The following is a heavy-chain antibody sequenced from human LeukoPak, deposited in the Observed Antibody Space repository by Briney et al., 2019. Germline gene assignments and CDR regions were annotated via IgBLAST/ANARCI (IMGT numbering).Heavy chain of an antibody. CDR3: ARRVVAVAGEDYFDY. J-gene: IGHJ4*02. Sequence: SETLSLTCTVSGGSISSSSYYWGWLRQPPGRGLEWIGSIYYSGSTYYNPSLKSRVTISLDTSKNQFSLKLSSVTAADTAVYYCARRVVAVAGEDYFDYWGQGTLVTVSS. CDR1: GGSISSSSYY. V-gene: IGHV4-39*01. D-gene: IGHD6-19*01. CDR2: IYYSGST.